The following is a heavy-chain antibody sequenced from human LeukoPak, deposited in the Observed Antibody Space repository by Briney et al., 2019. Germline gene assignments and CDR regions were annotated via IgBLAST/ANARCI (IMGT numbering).Heavy chain of an antibody. V-gene: IGHV4-38-2*02. CDR2: IYHSGST. CDR1: GYSISSGYY. Sequence: PSETLSLTCTVSGYSISSGYYWGWIRQPPGKGLEWIGSIYHSGSTYYNPSLKSRVTISVGTSKNQFSLKLSSVTAADTAVYYCANEIGYWGQGTLVTVSS. J-gene: IGHJ4*02. CDR3: ANEIGY.